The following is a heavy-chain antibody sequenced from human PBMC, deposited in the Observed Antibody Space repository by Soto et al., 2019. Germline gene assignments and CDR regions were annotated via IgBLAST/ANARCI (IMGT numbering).Heavy chain of an antibody. CDR1: GYTITSYD. Sequence: ASVTVSCQASGYTITSYDINWVRQATGQGLEWMGWMNPNSGNTGYAQKFQGRVTMTRNTSISTAYMELSSLRSEDTVVYYCARDYGDHRGYYYYYYMDVWGKGTTVTVSS. D-gene: IGHD4-17*01. CDR3: ARDYGDHRGYYYYYYMDV. V-gene: IGHV1-8*01. J-gene: IGHJ6*03. CDR2: MNPNSGNT.